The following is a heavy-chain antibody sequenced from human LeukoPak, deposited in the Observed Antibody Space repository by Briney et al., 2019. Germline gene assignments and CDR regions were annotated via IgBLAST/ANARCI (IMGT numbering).Heavy chain of an antibody. J-gene: IGHJ6*02. V-gene: IGHV3-48*02. CDR2: ISSSSTTI. CDR1: AFTFSNYS. D-gene: IGHD1-26*01. Sequence: GGSLRLSCAASAFTFSNYSMSWVRQAPGKGLEWVSYISSSSTTIYSADSVKGRFTISRDNAKNSLYLQMNSLRDEDTAVYYCARDTSTRDQGAYYYGVDVWGQGTAVTVSS. CDR3: ARDTSTRDQGAYYYGVDV.